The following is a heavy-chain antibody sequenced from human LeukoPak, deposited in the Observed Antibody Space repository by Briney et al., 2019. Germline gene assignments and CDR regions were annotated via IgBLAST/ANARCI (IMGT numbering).Heavy chain of an antibody. CDR1: GFTVSSNY. V-gene: IGHV3-23*01. J-gene: IGHJ5*02. Sequence: QPGGSLRLSCAASGFTVSSNYMSWVRQAPGKGLEWVSGIGGSGDSTYYGDSVKGRFIISRDNSKNTLYLRMNSLRAEDTAVYYCAKGYRSGWFPWFDPWGQGTLVTVSS. CDR2: IGGSGDST. CDR3: AKGYRSGWFPWFDP. D-gene: IGHD6-19*01.